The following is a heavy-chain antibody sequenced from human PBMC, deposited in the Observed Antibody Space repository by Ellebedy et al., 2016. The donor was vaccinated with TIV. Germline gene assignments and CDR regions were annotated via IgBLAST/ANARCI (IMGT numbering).Heavy chain of an antibody. J-gene: IGHJ4*02. CDR2: SYYSGST. V-gene: IGHV4-59*02. CDR1: GNSVSSYY. Sequence: MPGGSLRLSCTVSGNSVSSYYWSWIRQPPGKGLEWIGYSYYSGSTNYNPSLKNRVTISIDTSKNQFSLKLSAVTAADTAVYYCGRVYTGYRVDYWGQGTLVSVSS. CDR3: GRVYTGYRVDY. D-gene: IGHD5-12*01.